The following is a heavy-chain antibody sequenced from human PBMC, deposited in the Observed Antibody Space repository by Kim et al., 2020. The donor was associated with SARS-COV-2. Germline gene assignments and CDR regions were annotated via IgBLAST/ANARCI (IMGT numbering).Heavy chain of an antibody. J-gene: IGHJ6*02. D-gene: IGHD3-3*01. CDR1: GFTFSSYS. Sequence: GGSLRLSCAASGFTFSSYSMNWVRQAPGKGLEWVSSISSSSSYIYSASSVRGRFTISSDNAKKSLYLQMNSLRAEDTAVYYCARDFHDFWSGYWSGYYGMDVWGQGTTVTVSS. CDR2: ISSSSSYI. CDR3: ARDFHDFWSGYWSGYYGMDV. V-gene: IGHV3-21*01.